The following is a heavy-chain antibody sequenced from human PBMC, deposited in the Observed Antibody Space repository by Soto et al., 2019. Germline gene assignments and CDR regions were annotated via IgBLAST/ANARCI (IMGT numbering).Heavy chain of an antibody. D-gene: IGHD6-25*01. CDR2: IDSDGSST. J-gene: IGHJ4*02. CDR1: GLTFSNYW. CDR3: TREVSAVFDY. V-gene: IGHV3-74*01. Sequence: GGSLRLSCTASGLTFSNYWVHWVRQTPGKGLVWVSRIDSDGSSTTYADSVKGRFTISRDNAKNTLYLQMNSLRAEDTAVYYCTREVSAVFDYWGQGTLVTVSS.